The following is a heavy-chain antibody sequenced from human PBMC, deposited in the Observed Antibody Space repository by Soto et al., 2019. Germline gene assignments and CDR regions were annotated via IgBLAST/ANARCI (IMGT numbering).Heavy chain of an antibody. Sequence: QVQLQESGPGLVKPSQTLSLTCTVSGDSIRSGNHYWRWIRQPPGKGLELIGYIYYSGSTYYSPSLKGRVTIAVDTSKNPFSLKLNSVTAADTAVYYCARVDILTGYGCMDVWGQGTTVTVSS. CDR3: ARVDILTGYGCMDV. V-gene: IGHV4-30-4*01. CDR2: IYYSGST. D-gene: IGHD3-9*01. CDR1: GDSIRSGNHY. J-gene: IGHJ6*02.